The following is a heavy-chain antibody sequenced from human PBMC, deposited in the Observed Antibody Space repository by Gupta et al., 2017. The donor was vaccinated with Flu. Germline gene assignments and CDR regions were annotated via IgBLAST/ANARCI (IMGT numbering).Heavy chain of an antibody. CDR1: GFTFGRYG. Sequence: QVQLVESGGGVVQPGRSLRLSWSASGFTFGRYGMHWVPQAPGKGLEWVAVIWYDGSNKYYADSVKGRFTISRDNSKNTLYLQMNSLRAEDTAVYYCAREPFIVGATRPVAFDIWGQGTMVTVSS. D-gene: IGHD1-26*01. CDR3: AREPFIVGATRPVAFDI. CDR2: IWYDGSNK. J-gene: IGHJ3*02. V-gene: IGHV3-33*01.